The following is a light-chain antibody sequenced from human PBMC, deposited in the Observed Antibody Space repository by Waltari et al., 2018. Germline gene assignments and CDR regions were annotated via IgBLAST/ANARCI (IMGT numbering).Light chain of an antibody. CDR2: DVT. CDR3: SSYTSSISVV. J-gene: IGLJ2*01. V-gene: IGLV2-14*03. Sequence: QSALPQPASVSGSPGQSITISCTGTSSDVGGYNFVSWYQQPPGKAPKLMVYDVTNRPSGVSNRFSGSKSGNTASLTISGLQAEDEADYYCSSYTSSISVVFGGGTKLTVL. CDR1: SSDVGGYNF.